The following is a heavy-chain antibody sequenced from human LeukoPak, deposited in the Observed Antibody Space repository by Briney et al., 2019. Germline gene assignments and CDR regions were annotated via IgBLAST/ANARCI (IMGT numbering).Heavy chain of an antibody. D-gene: IGHD6-19*01. J-gene: IGHJ4*02. V-gene: IGHV3-7*04. CDR2: MKVDGTDI. CDR1: GFTFSNDF. Sequence: GGSLRLSCAASGFTFSNDFMTWVRQAPGKGLEWVANMKVDGTDIHYVDSVKGRFTISSDNARNSLYLQVNTLRVEDTAVYYCARGRGWIYDSWGRGTLVIVSS. CDR3: ARGRGWIYDS.